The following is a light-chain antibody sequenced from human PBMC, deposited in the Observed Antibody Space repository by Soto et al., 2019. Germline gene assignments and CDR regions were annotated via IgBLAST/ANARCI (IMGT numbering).Light chain of an antibody. CDR3: FSFTTTSTHV. V-gene: IGLV2-11*01. CDR2: DVT. CDR1: SGDVGTYNY. Sequence: QSVLTQPRSVSGAPGQSVTISCTGTSGDVGTYNYVSWYQQHPGRAPKLIIYDVTKRPSGVPDRFSGSKSGNTASLTISGLQAEDEAEYFCFSFTTTSTHVFGTGTKVTVL. J-gene: IGLJ1*01.